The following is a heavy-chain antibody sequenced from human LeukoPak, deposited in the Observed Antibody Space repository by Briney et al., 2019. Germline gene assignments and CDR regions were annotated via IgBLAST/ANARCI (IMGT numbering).Heavy chain of an antibody. CDR2: ISSSSSYI. CDR3: AKDGKATPIYYYYYMDV. Sequence: PGGSLRLSCAASGFTFSSYSMNWVRQAPGKGLEWVSSISSSSSYIYYADSVKGRFTISRDNSKNSLYLQMNSLRTEDTALYYCAKDGKATPIYYYYYMDVWGKGTTVTVSS. J-gene: IGHJ6*03. V-gene: IGHV3-21*04. D-gene: IGHD5-24*01. CDR1: GFTFSSYS.